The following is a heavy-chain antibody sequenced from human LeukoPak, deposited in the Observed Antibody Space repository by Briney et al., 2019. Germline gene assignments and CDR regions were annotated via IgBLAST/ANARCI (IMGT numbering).Heavy chain of an antibody. Sequence: GGSLRLSRAASGFTFSSYAMSWVRQAPGKGLEWVSAISGSGGSTYYADSVKGRFTISRDNSKNTLYLQMNSLRAEDTAVYYCAKDGEEAEDTAMVTINDYWGQGTLVTVSS. D-gene: IGHD5-18*01. J-gene: IGHJ4*02. CDR3: AKDGEEAEDTAMVTINDY. V-gene: IGHV3-23*01. CDR2: ISGSGGST. CDR1: GFTFSSYA.